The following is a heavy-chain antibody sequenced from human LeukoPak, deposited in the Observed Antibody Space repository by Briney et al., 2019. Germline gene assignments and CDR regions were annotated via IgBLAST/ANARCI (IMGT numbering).Heavy chain of an antibody. Sequence: GGSLRLSCAASGFTFDDYDMSWVRQAPGKGLEWVSGINWNGGSTGYADSVKGRFTISRDNTKNSQYVLMKSLRAQHTALYYCARVLYSDYPFDHWGQRTLVTVSS. CDR1: GFTFDDYD. D-gene: IGHD4-11*01. V-gene: IGHV3-20*04. CDR3: ARVLYSDYPFDH. CDR2: INWNGGST. J-gene: IGHJ4*02.